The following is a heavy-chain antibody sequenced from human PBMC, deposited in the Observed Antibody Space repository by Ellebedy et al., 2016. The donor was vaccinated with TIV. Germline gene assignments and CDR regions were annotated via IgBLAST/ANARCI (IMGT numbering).Heavy chain of an antibody. J-gene: IGHJ3*01. V-gene: IGHV3-53*01. CDR3: AKDVLRWAFDV. Sequence: GGSLRLXXAASGFAVSSNYMSWVRQAPGKGLEWVSVIYSGGNIYYTDSVKGRFTISRDNSRNTLSLQMNSLRAEDSAVYYCAKDVLRWAFDVWGQGTMVTVSS. CDR1: GFAVSSNY. D-gene: IGHD4-23*01. CDR2: IYSGGNI.